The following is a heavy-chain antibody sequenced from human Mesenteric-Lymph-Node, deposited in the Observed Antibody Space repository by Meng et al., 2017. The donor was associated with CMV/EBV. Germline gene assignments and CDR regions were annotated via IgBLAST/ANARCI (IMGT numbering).Heavy chain of an antibody. V-gene: IGHV3-30*04. D-gene: IGHD4-23*01. CDR1: AFAFSTYA. J-gene: IGHJ4*02. CDR3: AKDRYGGHSKVFEN. CDR2: LSYDGSNT. Sequence: ASAFAFSTYAMHWVRQAPGKGLEWVAGLSYDGSNTYYADSVKGRFTISRDNSLNTLFLQMTSLRAEDTAVYYCAKDRYGGHSKVFENWGQGALVTVSS.